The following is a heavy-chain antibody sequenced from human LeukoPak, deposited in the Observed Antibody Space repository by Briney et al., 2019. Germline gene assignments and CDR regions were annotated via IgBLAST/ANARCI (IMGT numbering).Heavy chain of an antibody. Sequence: SETLSLTCTVSGYSISSGYYWGWIRQSPGKGLEWIGSIYHSGSTYYNPSLKSRVTISVDTSKNQFSLKLSSVTAADTAVYYCARDGGSSGWYNYWGQGTLVTVSS. J-gene: IGHJ4*02. D-gene: IGHD6-19*01. V-gene: IGHV4-38-2*02. CDR2: IYHSGST. CDR1: GYSISSGYY. CDR3: ARDGGSSGWYNY.